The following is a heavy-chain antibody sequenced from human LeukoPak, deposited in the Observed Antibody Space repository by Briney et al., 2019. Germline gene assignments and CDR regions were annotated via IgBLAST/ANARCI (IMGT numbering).Heavy chain of an antibody. CDR1: GGSISSTSYY. V-gene: IGHV4-39*07. CDR2: IYYGGSA. J-gene: IGHJ6*02. CDR3: ARVGSSSWYVYYYYGMDV. D-gene: IGHD6-13*01. Sequence: SETLSLTCTVSGGSISSTSYYWGWIRQPPGRGLEWIGNIYYGGSASYNPSLKSRVTISVDTPKNQFSLKLSSVTAADTAVYYCARVGSSSWYVYYYYGMDVWGQRTTVTVSS.